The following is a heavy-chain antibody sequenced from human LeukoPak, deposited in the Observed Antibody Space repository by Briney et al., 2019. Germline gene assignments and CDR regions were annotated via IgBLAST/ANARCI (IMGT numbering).Heavy chain of an antibody. D-gene: IGHD5-12*01. V-gene: IGHV4-34*01. CDR1: GRSFSGYY. Sequence: SETLSLTCAVYGRSFSGYYWSWIRQPPGKGLEWIGEINHSESTNYNPSLKGRVTISVDTSKNQFSLKLSSVTAADTAVYYCARATPYYYGMDVWGQGTTVTVSS. J-gene: IGHJ6*02. CDR3: ARATPYYYGMDV. CDR2: INHSEST.